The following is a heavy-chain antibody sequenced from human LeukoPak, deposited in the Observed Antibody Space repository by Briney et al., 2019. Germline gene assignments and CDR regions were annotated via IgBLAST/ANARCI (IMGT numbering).Heavy chain of an antibody. V-gene: IGHV3-23*01. D-gene: IGHD1-1*01. CDR3: ANEVRPNDY. CDR2: IDISGGST. CDR1: GFAFSSHA. J-gene: IGHJ4*02. Sequence: GGSLRLSCAASGFAFSSHAMCWVRQAPGKGLEWVSSIDISGGSTYYADSAEGRFTISGDNSKNTLYLQMNGLRVEDTALYYCANEVRPNDYWGQGTLVTVSS.